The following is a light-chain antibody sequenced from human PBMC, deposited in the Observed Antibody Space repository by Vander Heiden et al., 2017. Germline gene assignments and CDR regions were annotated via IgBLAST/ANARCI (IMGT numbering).Light chain of an antibody. J-gene: IGLJ2*01. CDR2: LNSDGSH. CDR3: QTWGTGIHVV. V-gene: IGLV4-69*01. Sequence: QLVLTQSPSASASLGASVKLTCTLSSGHSSYAVAGHQQQPEKGPRYLMKLNSDGSHSKGDVIPDRFSGSSSGAERYLTISILQSEDEADYYCQTWGTGIHVVFGGGTKLTVL. CDR1: SGHSSYA.